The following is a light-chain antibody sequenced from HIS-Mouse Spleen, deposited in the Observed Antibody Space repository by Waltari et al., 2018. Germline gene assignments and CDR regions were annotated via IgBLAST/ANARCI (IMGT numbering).Light chain of an antibody. J-gene: IGLJ1*01. CDR1: SSDVGGYNY. CDR2: EVS. V-gene: IGLV2-14*01. CDR3: SSYTSSSTPYV. Sequence: QSALTQPASVSGSPGQSITISCTGTSSDVGGYNYVSWYQQHPGKAPKLMIYEVSNRPSGVSNRFSGSKSGNTDSLTISGRQAEDEADYYCSSYTSSSTPYVFGTGTKVTVL.